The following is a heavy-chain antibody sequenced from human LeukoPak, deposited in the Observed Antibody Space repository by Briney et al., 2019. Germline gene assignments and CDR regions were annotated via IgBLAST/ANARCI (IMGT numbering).Heavy chain of an antibody. Sequence: SETLSLTCAVYGGSFSGYYWSWIRQPPGKGLEWIGEINHSGSTNYHPSLKSRVTISVDTSKNQFSLKLSSVTAADTAVYYCARGAELASMDVWGQGTTVTVSS. D-gene: IGHD3-3*02. J-gene: IGHJ6*02. CDR1: GGSFSGYY. CDR2: INHSGST. CDR3: ARGAELASMDV. V-gene: IGHV4-34*01.